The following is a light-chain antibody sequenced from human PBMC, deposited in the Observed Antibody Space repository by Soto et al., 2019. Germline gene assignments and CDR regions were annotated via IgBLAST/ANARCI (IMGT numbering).Light chain of an antibody. CDR1: SSDDGGYNY. Sequence: QSALTQPASVSGSPGQSITISCTGTSSDDGGYNYVSWYQQHPGKAPKLMIYDVSNRPSGVSNRFSGSKSGNTASLTISGLQAEDEADYYCSSYTSSSTLVFGTGTKLTVL. J-gene: IGLJ1*01. CDR2: DVS. V-gene: IGLV2-14*01. CDR3: SSYTSSSTLV.